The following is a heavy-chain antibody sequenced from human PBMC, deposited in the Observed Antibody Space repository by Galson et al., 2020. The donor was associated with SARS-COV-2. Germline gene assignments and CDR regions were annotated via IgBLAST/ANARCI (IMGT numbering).Heavy chain of an antibody. J-gene: IGHJ4*02. D-gene: IGHD2-21*02. Sequence: SVKVSCKASGGTLHNFALTWVRQAPGHGLEWMGRIIPFAGLTDYARKFQGRMTITADSPADTAYMELRGLGSEDTAIYYCARDSPNCGGDCYSIWGQGTLVTVSS. V-gene: IGHV1-69*04. CDR1: GGTLHNFA. CDR3: ARDSPNCGGDCYSI. CDR2: IIPFAGLT.